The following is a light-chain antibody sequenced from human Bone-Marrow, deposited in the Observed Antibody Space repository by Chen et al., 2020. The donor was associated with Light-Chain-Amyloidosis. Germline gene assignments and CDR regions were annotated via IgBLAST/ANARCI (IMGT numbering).Light chain of an antibody. CDR3: GTWDSSLSAEV. J-gene: IGLJ2*01. CDR1: NSNIGNNY. Sequence: QSVLTQPPSVSAAPGQKVTISCSGSNSNIGNNYVSWYQQLPGTAPKLLISDNNKRPSWIPDRFSGSKSGTSATLGITGLQTGDEADYYCGTWDSSLSAEVFGGGTKLTVL. V-gene: IGLV1-51*01. CDR2: DNN.